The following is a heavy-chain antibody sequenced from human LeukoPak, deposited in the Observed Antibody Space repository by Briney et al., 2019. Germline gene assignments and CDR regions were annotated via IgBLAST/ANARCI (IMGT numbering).Heavy chain of an antibody. D-gene: IGHD3-22*01. CDR2: IFFSGNT. Sequence: SETLSLTCIVSSGSISSTSYYWGWIRQPPGKGLEWIGSIFFSGNTYYNVSLTSRVSISVDTFKNQFSLKLSSVTAADTAVYYCARTLYYYDSSGYYHYYYYYYYMDVWGKGTTVTISS. CDR1: SGSISSTSYY. V-gene: IGHV4-39*01. CDR3: ARTLYYYDSSGYYHYYYYYYYMDV. J-gene: IGHJ6*03.